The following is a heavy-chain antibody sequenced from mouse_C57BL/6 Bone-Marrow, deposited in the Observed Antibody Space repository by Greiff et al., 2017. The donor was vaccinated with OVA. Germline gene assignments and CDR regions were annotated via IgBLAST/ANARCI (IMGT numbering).Heavy chain of an antibody. V-gene: IGHV1-78*01. CDR1: GYTFTDHT. D-gene: IGHD2-4*01. Sequence: QVQLKESDAELVKPGASVKISCKVSGYTFTDHTIHWMKQRPEQGLEWIGYIYPRDGSTKYNEKFKGKATLTADKSSSTAYMQLNSLTSEDSAVYFCARWGIYYDYDPWFAYWGQGTLVTVSA. J-gene: IGHJ3*01. CDR3: ARWGIYYDYDPWFAY. CDR2: IYPRDGST.